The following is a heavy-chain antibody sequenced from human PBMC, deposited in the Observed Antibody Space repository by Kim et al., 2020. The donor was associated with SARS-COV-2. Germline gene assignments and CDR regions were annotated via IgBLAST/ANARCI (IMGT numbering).Heavy chain of an antibody. Sequence: GGSLRLSCAVSGFTFNNYWMNWVRQAPGKGLEWVANIKQDGSEKYYVDSVKGRFTISRDNAKNSLYLQMNSLRVEDTAVYYCARDHGCSGVSCYSYEDDYWGQGILVTVSS. J-gene: IGHJ4*02. CDR3: ARDHGCSGVSCYSYEDDY. D-gene: IGHD2-15*01. V-gene: IGHV3-7*01. CDR1: GFTFNNYW. CDR2: IKQDGSEK.